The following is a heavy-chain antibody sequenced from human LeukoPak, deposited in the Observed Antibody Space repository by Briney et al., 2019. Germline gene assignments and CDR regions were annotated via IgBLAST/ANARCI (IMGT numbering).Heavy chain of an antibody. CDR2: INPSGGST. Sequence: ASVKVSCKASGYTITSYYMHWVRQAPGQGLEWMGIINPSGGSTSYAQKFQGRVTMTRDTSTSTVYMELSSLRSEDTAVYYCARDGRGGYSYASGYFDYWGQGTLVTVSS. CDR3: ARDGRGGYSYASGYFDY. CDR1: GYTITSYY. D-gene: IGHD5-18*01. V-gene: IGHV1-46*01. J-gene: IGHJ4*02.